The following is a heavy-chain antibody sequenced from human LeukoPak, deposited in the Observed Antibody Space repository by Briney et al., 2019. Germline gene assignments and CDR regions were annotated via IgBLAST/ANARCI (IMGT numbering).Heavy chain of an antibody. CDR2: ISAYNGNT. J-gene: IGHJ5*02. Sequence: ASVKVSCKASGGTFSSYAISWVRQAPGQGLEWMGWISAYNGNTNYAQKLQGRVTMTTDTSTSTAYMELRSLRSDDTAVYYCARRSSIAELGWFDPWGQGTQVTVSS. D-gene: IGHD6-6*01. CDR1: GGTFSSYA. CDR3: ARRSSIAELGWFDP. V-gene: IGHV1-18*01.